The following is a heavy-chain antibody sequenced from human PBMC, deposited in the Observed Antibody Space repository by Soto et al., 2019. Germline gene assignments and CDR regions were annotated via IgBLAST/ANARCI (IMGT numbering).Heavy chain of an antibody. Sequence: SVKVSCKASGGTFSMYAISWVLQSPLQWLDWMGGIIPIFGTANYAQKFQGRVTITADESTSTAYMELSSLRSEDTAVYYCARLEYSSSAYYYYGMDVWGQGTTVTVSS. V-gene: IGHV1-69*13. CDR3: ARLEYSSSAYYYYGMDV. D-gene: IGHD6-6*01. CDR1: GGTFSMYA. J-gene: IGHJ6*02. CDR2: IIPIFGTA.